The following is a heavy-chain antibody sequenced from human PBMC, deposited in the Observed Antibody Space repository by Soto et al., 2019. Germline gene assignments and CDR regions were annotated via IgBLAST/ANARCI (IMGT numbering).Heavy chain of an antibody. CDR1: GFSFSNYA. D-gene: IGHD5-18*01. CDR3: ARGGAMVPSFDH. CDR2: ISSDGSNK. J-gene: IGHJ4*02. V-gene: IGHV3-30-3*01. Sequence: GGSLRLSCAASGFSFSNYAMHWVRQAPGRGLESVAFISSDGSNKYSADSGKGRITISRDNSKNTVYLQVGSLRADDTAVYYCARGGAMVPSFDHWGPGTLVTVSS.